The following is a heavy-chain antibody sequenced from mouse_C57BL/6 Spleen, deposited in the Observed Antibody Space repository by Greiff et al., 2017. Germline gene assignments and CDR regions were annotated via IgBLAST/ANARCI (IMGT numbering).Heavy chain of an antibody. J-gene: IGHJ1*03. CDR2: ISSGGDYI. D-gene: IGHD1-1*01. CDR3: TRVGYYYGSRYFDV. Sequence: EVMLVESGEGLVKPGGSLKLSCAASGFTFSSYAMSWVRQTPEKRLEWVAYISSGGDYIYYADNVKGRFTISRDNARNTLYLQMSSLKSEDTAMYYCTRVGYYYGSRYFDVWGTGTTVTVSS. V-gene: IGHV5-9-1*02. CDR1: GFTFSSYA.